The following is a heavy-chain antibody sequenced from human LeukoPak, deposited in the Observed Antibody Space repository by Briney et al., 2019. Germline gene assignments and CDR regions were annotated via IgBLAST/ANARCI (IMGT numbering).Heavy chain of an antibody. D-gene: IGHD1-26*01. CDR3: AENTSGSYFDH. CDR1: GFSFSTYD. CDR2: ISGSVSST. J-gene: IGHJ4*02. V-gene: IGHV3-23*01. Sequence: PGGSLRLSCAASGFSFSTYDMTWVRQAPGKGLEWVSAISGSVSSTNYADSVKGRFTISRDNSKNTLYLQMNSLRAEDTAVYYCAENTSGSYFDHWGQGTLGTVSS.